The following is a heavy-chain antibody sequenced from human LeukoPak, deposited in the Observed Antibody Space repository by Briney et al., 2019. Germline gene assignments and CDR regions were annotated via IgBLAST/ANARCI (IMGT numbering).Heavy chain of an antibody. CDR2: VNRSGST. CDR1: GGSFSGYY. CDR3: ARIYSSSSSVRYYYYYYMDV. J-gene: IGHJ6*03. D-gene: IGHD6-6*01. Sequence: ASETLSLTCAVYGGSFSGYYWSWIRQPPGKGLEWIGEVNRSGSTNYNPSLKSRVTISVDTSKNQFSLKLSSVTAADTAVYYCARIYSSSSSVRYYYYYYMDVWGKGTTVTVSS. V-gene: IGHV4-34*01.